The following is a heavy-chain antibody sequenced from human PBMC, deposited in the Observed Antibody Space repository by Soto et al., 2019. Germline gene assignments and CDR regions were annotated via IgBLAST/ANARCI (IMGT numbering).Heavy chain of an antibody. CDR3: AKDIGRGSRGSWFDP. J-gene: IGHJ5*02. CDR1: GFTFSSYG. CDR2: ISYDGSNK. V-gene: IGHV3-30*18. Sequence: GGSLRLSCAASGFTFSSYGMHWVRQAPGKGLEWVAVISYDGSNKYYADSVKGRFTISRDNSKITLYRQMNSLRAEDTAVYYCAKDIGRGSRGSWFDPWGQGTLVTVSS. D-gene: IGHD2-15*01.